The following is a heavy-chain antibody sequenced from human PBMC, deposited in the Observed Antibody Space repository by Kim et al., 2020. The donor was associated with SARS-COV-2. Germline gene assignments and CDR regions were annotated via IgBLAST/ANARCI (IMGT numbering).Heavy chain of an antibody. J-gene: IGHJ6*02. Sequence: GGSLRLSCAASGFTFSSYGMSWVRQAPGKGLEWVSAISGNGGTTYYADSVKGRFTISRDNSKNTLHLQINSLRAEDTAVFYCAKGKRENYDLLAGGPLGYYGMDVWGQGTTVTVSS. CDR2: ISGNGGTT. CDR1: GFTFSSYG. D-gene: IGHD3-9*01. V-gene: IGHV3-23*01. CDR3: AKGKRENYDLLAGGPLGYYGMDV.